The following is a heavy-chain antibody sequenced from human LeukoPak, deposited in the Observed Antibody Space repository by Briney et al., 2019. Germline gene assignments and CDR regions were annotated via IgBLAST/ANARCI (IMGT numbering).Heavy chain of an antibody. Sequence: GGSLRLSCAASGFTFSSYTMNWVRLAAGKGLEWVSSISSGSGYIQYADSVKGRFTISRDNAENSVFLQMRSLRVDDTALYYCVRGWFDFWGQGTPVTVSS. J-gene: IGHJ5*01. CDR2: ISSGSGYI. CDR3: VRGWFDF. CDR1: GFTFSSYT. V-gene: IGHV3-21*01.